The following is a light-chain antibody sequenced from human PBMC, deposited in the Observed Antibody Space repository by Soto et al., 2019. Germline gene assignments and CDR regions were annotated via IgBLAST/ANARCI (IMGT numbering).Light chain of an antibody. CDR1: QSISSW. CDR2: KAS. Sequence: DIQMTQSPSTLSASVGDRVTITCRASQSISSWLAWYQQKPGKAPKLLIYKASSLGSGVPSRFSGSGSGTEFTLTISSLQPDDFATYYCQQYNRHSSYTFGQGTKLEIK. CDR3: QQYNRHSSYT. V-gene: IGKV1-5*03. J-gene: IGKJ2*01.